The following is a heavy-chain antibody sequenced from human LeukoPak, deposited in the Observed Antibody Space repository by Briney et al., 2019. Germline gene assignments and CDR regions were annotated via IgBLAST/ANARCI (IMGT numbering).Heavy chain of an antibody. CDR2: IGSSGRTK. CDR3: ARDRSGYTFDD. Sequence: GGSLRLSCAVSGFTFSSYEMNWVRQAPGKGLEWVSFIGSSGRTKYYADSVKGRFTISRDNARDSLYLQMNSLRAEDTAVYYCARDRSGYTFDDWGQGTLVTVSS. CDR1: GFTFSSYE. V-gene: IGHV3-48*03. D-gene: IGHD5-18*01. J-gene: IGHJ4*02.